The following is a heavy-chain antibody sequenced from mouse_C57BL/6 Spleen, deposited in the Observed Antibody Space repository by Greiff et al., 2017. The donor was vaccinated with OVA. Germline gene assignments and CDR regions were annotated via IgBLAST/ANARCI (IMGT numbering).Heavy chain of an antibody. CDR1: GYTFTDYY. Sequence: EVQLQQSGPELVKPGASVKISCKASGYTFTDYYMNWVKQSHGKSLEWIGDINHNNGGNSYNQKFKGKATLTVDKSSSTAYMELRSLTSEDSAVYYCARRRNYAMDYWGQGTSVTVSS. J-gene: IGHJ4*01. CDR2: INHNNGGN. V-gene: IGHV1-26*01. CDR3: ARRRNYAMDY.